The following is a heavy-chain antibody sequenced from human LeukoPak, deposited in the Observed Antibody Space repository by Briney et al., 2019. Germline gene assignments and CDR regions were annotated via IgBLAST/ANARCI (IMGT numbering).Heavy chain of an antibody. D-gene: IGHD2-15*01. V-gene: IGHV1-18*01. CDR3: ARDKYCSGGSCYFSSYYYYGMDV. Sequence: ASVKVSCKASGYTSTSYGISWVRQAPGQGLEWMGWISAYNGNTNYAQKLQGRVTMTTDTSTSTAYMELRSLRSDDTAVYYCARDKYCSGGSCYFSSYYYYGMDVWGQGTTVTVSS. J-gene: IGHJ6*02. CDR1: GYTSTSYG. CDR2: ISAYNGNT.